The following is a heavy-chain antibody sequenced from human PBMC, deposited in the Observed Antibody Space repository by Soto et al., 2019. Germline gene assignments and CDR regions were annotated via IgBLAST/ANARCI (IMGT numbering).Heavy chain of an antibody. D-gene: IGHD3-22*01. J-gene: IGHJ3*02. Sequence: GGSLRLSCAASGFTYSSYWMHWVRQAPGKGLVWVSRINSDGSSTSYADSVKGRFTISRDNAKNTLYLQMNSLRAEDTAVYYCARDSAVTMIVVVTFFDIWGQGTRVTVSS. CDR2: INSDGSST. CDR3: ARDSAVTMIVVVTFFDI. V-gene: IGHV3-74*01. CDR1: GFTYSSYW.